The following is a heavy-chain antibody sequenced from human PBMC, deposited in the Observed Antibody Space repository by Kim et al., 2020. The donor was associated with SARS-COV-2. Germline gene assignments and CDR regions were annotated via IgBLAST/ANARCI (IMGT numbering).Heavy chain of an antibody. V-gene: IGHV1-69*04. CDR3: ARESSNRGWFDP. D-gene: IGHD4-4*01. J-gene: IGHJ5*02. Sequence: NYAQKCQGRVTITADKSTSTAYMGLSSLRSEDTAVYYCARESSNRGWFDPWGQGTLVTVSS.